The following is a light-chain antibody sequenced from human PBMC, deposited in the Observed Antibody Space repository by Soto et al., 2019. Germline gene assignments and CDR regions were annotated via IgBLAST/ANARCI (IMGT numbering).Light chain of an antibody. CDR2: GPS. CDR1: QSISSSY. J-gene: IGKJ1*01. Sequence: EIVLTQSPCALSFSPLERSTLSCRASQSISSSYLAWYQQKPGQAPRLLIYGPSSRATGIPDRFSGSGSGTDFTLTINRLEPEDFAVYYCQQYDSSPRTFGQGTKVDIK. CDR3: QQYDSSPRT. V-gene: IGKV3-20*01.